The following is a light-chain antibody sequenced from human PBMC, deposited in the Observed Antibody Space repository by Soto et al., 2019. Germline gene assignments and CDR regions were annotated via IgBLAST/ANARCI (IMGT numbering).Light chain of an antibody. CDR3: QSYDSSLSGVV. CDR2: GNS. J-gene: IGLJ2*01. V-gene: IGLV1-40*01. Sequence: QSVLTQPPSVSGAPGQRVTISCTGSSSNIGACYDVHWYQQLPGTAPKLLIYGNSNRPSGVPDRFSGSKSGTSASLAITGLQAEEEADDYCQSYDSSLSGVVFGGGTKLTVL. CDR1: SSNIGACYD.